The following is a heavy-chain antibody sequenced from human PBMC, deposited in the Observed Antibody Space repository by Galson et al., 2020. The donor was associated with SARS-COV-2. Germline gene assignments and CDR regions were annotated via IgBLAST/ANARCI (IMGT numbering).Heavy chain of an antibody. CDR2: ISYDGSNK. V-gene: IGHV3-30-3*01. D-gene: IGHD3-22*01. Sequence: GGSLRLSCAASGFTFSSYAMHWVRQAPGKGLEWVAVISYDGSNKYYADSVKGRFTISRDNSKNTLYLQMTSLRAEDTAVYYCARGAPIDYYDSSGYYWSDYYYGMDVWGQGTTVTVSS. CDR1: GFTFSSYA. J-gene: IGHJ6*02. CDR3: ARGAPIDYYDSSGYYWSDYYYGMDV.